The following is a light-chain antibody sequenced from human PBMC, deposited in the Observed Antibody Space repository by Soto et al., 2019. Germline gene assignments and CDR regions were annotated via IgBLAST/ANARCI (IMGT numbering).Light chain of an antibody. V-gene: IGKV1-33*01. Sequence: DIQMTQSPSSLPASVGDRVTITCQASHDISNYLNWYQHKPGKAPKLLIYGASNLETGVPSRFSGSGSGTDFTFTISSLQPEDIATYYWQYCDYLPLFGPGTTVDLK. J-gene: IGKJ3*01. CDR3: QYCDYLPL. CDR1: HDISNY. CDR2: GAS.